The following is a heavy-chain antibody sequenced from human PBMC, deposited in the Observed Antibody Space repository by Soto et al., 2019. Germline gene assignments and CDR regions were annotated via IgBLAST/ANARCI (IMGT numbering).Heavy chain of an antibody. J-gene: IGHJ6*02. D-gene: IGHD5-12*01. Sequence: GESLKISCKGSGYSFTSYWIGWVRQMPGKGLEWMGIIYPGDSDTRYSPSFQGQVTISADKSISTAYLQWSSLKASDTAMYYCARRSRDGYNLGGMDVWGQGNTVTVSS. CDR2: IYPGDSDT. CDR1: GYSFTSYW. CDR3: ARRSRDGYNLGGMDV. V-gene: IGHV5-51*01.